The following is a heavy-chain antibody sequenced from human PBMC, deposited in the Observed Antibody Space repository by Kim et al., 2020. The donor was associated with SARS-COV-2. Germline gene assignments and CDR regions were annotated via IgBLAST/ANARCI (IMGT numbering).Heavy chain of an antibody. CDR1: GFTFSSYW. D-gene: IGHD6-13*01. J-gene: IGHJ4*02. CDR2: IKQDGSEK. V-gene: IGHV3-7*01. CDR3: ARAGYSSSWYEGY. Sequence: GGSLRLSCAASGFTFSSYWMSWVRQAPGKGLEWVANIKQDGSEKYYVDSVKGRFTISRDNAKNSLYLQMNSLRAEDTAVYYCARAGYSSSWYEGYWGQGTLVTVSS.